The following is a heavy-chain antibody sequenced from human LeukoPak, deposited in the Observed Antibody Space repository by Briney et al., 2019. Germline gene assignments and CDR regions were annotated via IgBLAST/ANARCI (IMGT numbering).Heavy chain of an antibody. Sequence: GGSLRLSCAASGFTLRSYAMSWVRQAPGKGLEWVSAISGNGASTYYAHSVMGRFTISRDNSKNTLYLQINSLRAEDTAVYYCAKGTRWAFDICGRGTMVTVSS. V-gene: IGHV3-23*01. CDR2: ISGNGAST. D-gene: IGHD2-2*01. CDR1: GFTLRSYA. CDR3: AKGTRWAFDI. J-gene: IGHJ3*02.